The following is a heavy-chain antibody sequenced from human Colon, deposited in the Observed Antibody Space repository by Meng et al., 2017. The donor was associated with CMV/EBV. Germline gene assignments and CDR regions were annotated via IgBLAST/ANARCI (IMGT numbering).Heavy chain of an antibody. Sequence: ASVKVSCKASGYIFTSYYMHWVRQAPGQGLEWMGIINPSGGSTSYAQKFQGRVTMTRDTSTSTVYMELSSLRSEDTAVYYCARGTLLIAAAGAVDYGGQGTLVTVSS. J-gene: IGHJ4*02. CDR2: INPSGGST. D-gene: IGHD6-13*01. V-gene: IGHV1-46*01. CDR1: GYIFTSYY. CDR3: ARGTLLIAAAGAVDY.